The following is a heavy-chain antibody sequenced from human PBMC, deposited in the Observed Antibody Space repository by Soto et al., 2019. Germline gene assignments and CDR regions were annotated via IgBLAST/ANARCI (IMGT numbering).Heavy chain of an antibody. CDR3: ARGGDAAAGPRGAFDI. CDR2: IYHSGST. Sequence: QVQLQESGPGLVKPSGTLSLTCAVSSGSISSSNWWSWVRQPPGKGLEWIGEIYHSGSTNYNPSLKSRVTISVDTSKTQFSLKLSSVTAADTAVYYCARGGDAAAGPRGAFDIWGQGTMVTVSS. V-gene: IGHV4-4*02. J-gene: IGHJ3*02. CDR1: SGSISSSNW. D-gene: IGHD6-13*01.